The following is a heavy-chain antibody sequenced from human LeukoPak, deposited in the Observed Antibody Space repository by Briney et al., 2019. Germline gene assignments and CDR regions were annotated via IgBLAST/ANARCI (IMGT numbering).Heavy chain of an antibody. CDR1: GFTFSSYA. V-gene: IGHV3-23*01. Sequence: GGSLRLSCAASGFTFSSYAMSWVRQAPGKGLEWVSAISGSGGSTYYADSVKGRFTISRDNSRNTLYLQMNSLRAEDTAVYYCARSYYYGSSGYYPPDVWGKGTTVTVSS. CDR2: ISGSGGST. J-gene: IGHJ6*04. CDR3: ARSYYYGSSGYYPPDV. D-gene: IGHD3-22*01.